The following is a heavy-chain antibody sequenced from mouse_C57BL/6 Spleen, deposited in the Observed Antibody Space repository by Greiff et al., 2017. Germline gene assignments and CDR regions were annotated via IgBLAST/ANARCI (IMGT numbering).Heavy chain of an antibody. CDR2: IWTGGGT. CDR3: ARTEATVVAPKYFDV. J-gene: IGHJ1*03. CDR1: GFSLTSYA. D-gene: IGHD1-1*01. V-gene: IGHV2-9-1*01. Sequence: QVQLQQSGPGLVAPSQSLSITCTVSGFSLTSYAISWVRQPPGKGLEWLGVIWTGGGTNYNSALKSRLSISKDNSKSQVFLKMNSLQTDDTARYYCARTEATVVAPKYFDVWGTGTTVTVSS.